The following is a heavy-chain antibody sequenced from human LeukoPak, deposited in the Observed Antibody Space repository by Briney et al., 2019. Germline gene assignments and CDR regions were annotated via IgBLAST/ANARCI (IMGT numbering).Heavy chain of an antibody. J-gene: IGHJ4*02. Sequence: GGCLRLSCGSSGFTFSNYAMTWVRQAPGKGLEWVSSIIATGGAAFYADSVKGRFTISRDNYRNNVHLQMNSLRAEDTALYYCAKDATPGYDSGWYGFFGYWGQGTLVTVSS. CDR1: GFTFSNYA. V-gene: IGHV3-23*01. D-gene: IGHD6-19*01. CDR2: IIATGGAA. CDR3: AKDATPGYDSGWYGFFGY.